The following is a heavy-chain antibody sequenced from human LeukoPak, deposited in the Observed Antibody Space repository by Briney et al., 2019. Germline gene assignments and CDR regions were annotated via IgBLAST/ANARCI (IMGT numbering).Heavy chain of an antibody. CDR2: IYYSGST. CDR3: ARDPFGGASLPNWFDP. D-gene: IGHD3-10*01. CDR1: GGSISSSSYY. V-gene: IGHV4-39*07. J-gene: IGHJ5*02. Sequence: PSETLSLTCTVAGGSISSSSYYWGWIRQPPGKGLECIGSIYYSGSTYYNPSLKSRVTISVDTSKNQFSLKLSSVTAADTAVYYCARDPFGGASLPNWFDPWGQGTLVTVSS.